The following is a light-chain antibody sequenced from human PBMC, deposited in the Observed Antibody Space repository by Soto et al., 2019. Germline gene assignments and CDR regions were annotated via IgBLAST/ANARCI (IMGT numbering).Light chain of an antibody. Sequence: PSVLSAYFLDIVTLTFMAGQDISSYVGWYQQKPGKAPKLLIYAASTLQSGVPSRFSGSGSGTDFTLTISMRQPQDCATDFCKQLNSDPWTFGRGTRVEIK. CDR1: QDISSY. CDR2: AAS. CDR3: KQLNSDPWT. V-gene: IGKV1-9*01. J-gene: IGKJ1*01.